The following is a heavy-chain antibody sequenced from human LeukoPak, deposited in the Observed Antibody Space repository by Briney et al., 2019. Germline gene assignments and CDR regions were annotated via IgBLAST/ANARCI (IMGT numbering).Heavy chain of an antibody. CDR1: GFTFSSYA. D-gene: IGHD5-12*01. CDR3: AKSSRGYVSSFDY. V-gene: IGHV3-23*01. J-gene: IGHJ4*02. Sequence: GGSLRLSCAASGFTFSSYAMSWVRQAPGKGLERVPAISGSGGSTYYADSVKGRFTISRDNSKNTLYLQMNSLRAEDTAVYYCAKSSRGYVSSFDYWGQGTLVTVSS. CDR2: ISGSGGST.